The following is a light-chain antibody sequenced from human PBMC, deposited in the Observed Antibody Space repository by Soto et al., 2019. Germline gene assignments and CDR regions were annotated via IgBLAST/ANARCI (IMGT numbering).Light chain of an antibody. V-gene: IGLV1-44*01. J-gene: IGLJ2*01. Sequence: QSVLTQPPSASGTPGQRVTISCSGSSSNIGRNTVNWYQQLPGTAPKLLIYSHNQRPSGVPDRFSGSKSGTSASLAISGLQSEDEADYYCAAWDDSLKSVVFGGGTKVTVL. CDR3: AAWDDSLKSVV. CDR1: SSNIGRNT. CDR2: SHN.